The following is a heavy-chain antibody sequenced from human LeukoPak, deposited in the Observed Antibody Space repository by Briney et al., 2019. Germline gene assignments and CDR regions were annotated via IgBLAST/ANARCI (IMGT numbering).Heavy chain of an antibody. J-gene: IGHJ4*02. Sequence: ASVKVSCKASGYRFSSYGISWVRQAPGQGLEWMGWSNPNSGGTKYTQRFQGRVTMTRDTSLNTAYLELRRLRSDDTAVYFCAVGGIDHFFGYWGQGTLVTVSS. CDR3: AVGGIDHFFGY. D-gene: IGHD3-16*01. V-gene: IGHV1-2*02. CDR2: SNPNSGGT. CDR1: GYRFSSYG.